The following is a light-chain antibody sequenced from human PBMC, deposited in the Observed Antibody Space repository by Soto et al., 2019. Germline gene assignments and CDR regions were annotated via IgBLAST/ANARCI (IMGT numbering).Light chain of an antibody. J-gene: IGLJ3*02. CDR3: QSYDRSLSASL. Sequence: QSALTQPPSASGSPGQSVTISCTGTSGDIGGYDYVSWYQQHPGKAPKLMIYDVTKRPLGVPDRFSGSKSGNTASLTVSGLQAEDEADYYCQSYDRSLSASLFGGGTKVTVL. V-gene: IGLV2-8*01. CDR2: DVT. CDR1: SGDIGGYDY.